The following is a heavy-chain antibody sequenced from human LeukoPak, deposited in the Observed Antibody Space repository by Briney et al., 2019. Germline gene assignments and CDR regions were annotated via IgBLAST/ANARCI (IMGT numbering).Heavy chain of an antibody. Sequence: KTSEALSLTCTVSGGSISSYYWSWIRQPPGKGLEWIGYIYYSGSTNYNPSLKSRVTISVDTSKNQFSLKLSSVTAADTAVYYCARSPGYDILTAYYYYYMDVWGKGTTVTVSS. D-gene: IGHD3-9*01. CDR2: IYYSGST. V-gene: IGHV4-59*01. J-gene: IGHJ6*03. CDR3: ARSPGYDILTAYYYYYMDV. CDR1: GGSISSYY.